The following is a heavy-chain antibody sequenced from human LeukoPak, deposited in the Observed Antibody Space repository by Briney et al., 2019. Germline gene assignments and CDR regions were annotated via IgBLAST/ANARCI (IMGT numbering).Heavy chain of an antibody. V-gene: IGHV3-48*01. J-gene: IGHJ4*02. Sequence: GGSLRLSCAASELTFNIYSMNWVRQAPGKGLEWISYISSSSSTIYYSDSVKGRFTISRDNSKNTLYLEMNSLRAEDTAIYYCAREGPRGNSQFDYWGQGTLVTVSS. CDR2: ISSSSSTI. CDR1: ELTFNIYS. CDR3: AREGPRGNSQFDY. D-gene: IGHD2/OR15-2a*01.